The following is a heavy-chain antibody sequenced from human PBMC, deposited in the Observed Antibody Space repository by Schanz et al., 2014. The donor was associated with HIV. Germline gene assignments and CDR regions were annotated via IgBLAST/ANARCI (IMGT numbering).Heavy chain of an antibody. CDR1: GFTFSSYA. Sequence: EVQLVESGGGLVKPGGSLRLSCAASGFTFSSYAMSWVRQAPGKGLQWLSVISGSGRERYYADAVKGRFTISRDNSRGTLYLQMDSLRGDDTAIYYCAKDVLSDDASGDDLIMEAWGQGTTVMVTS. J-gene: IGHJ6*02. D-gene: IGHD2-21*02. CDR3: AKDVLSDDASGDDLIMEA. V-gene: IGHV3-23*04. CDR2: ISGSGRER.